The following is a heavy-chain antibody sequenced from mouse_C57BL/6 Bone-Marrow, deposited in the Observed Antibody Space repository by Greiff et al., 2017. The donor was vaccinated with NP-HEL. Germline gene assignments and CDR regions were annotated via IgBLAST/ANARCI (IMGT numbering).Heavy chain of an antibody. CDR3: TRRNWDIDY. V-gene: IGHV14-4*01. J-gene: IGHJ2*01. Sequence: VQLQQSGAELVRPGASVKLSCTASGFNIKDDYMHWVKQRPEQGLEWIGWIDPENGDTEYASKFQGKATITANTSSNTAYLQLSSLTSEDTAVYYCTRRNWDIDYWGQGTTLTVSS. CDR1: GFNIKDDY. D-gene: IGHD4-1*01. CDR2: IDPENGDT.